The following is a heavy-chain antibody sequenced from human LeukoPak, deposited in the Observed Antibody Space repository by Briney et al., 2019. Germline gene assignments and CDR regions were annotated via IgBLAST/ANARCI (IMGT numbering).Heavy chain of an antibody. CDR2: ISFDGRNE. CDR3: VREKYCTPTDCLHGRFYFNC. CDR1: GFAFSTYN. D-gene: IGHD2-8*01. Sequence: GGSLRLSCAASGFAFSTYNMHWVRQVPGKGLEWVAVISFDGRNENHAESVKGRFTISRDNSKNTLYLQMNTLRTEDTALYYCVREKYCTPTDCLHGRFYFNCWGQGTLVTVSS. J-gene: IGHJ4*02. V-gene: IGHV3-30*04.